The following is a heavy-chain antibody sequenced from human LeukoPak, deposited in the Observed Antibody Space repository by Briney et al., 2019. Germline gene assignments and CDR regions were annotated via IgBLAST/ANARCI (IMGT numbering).Heavy chain of an antibody. D-gene: IGHD3-3*01. Sequence: PGGSLRLSCAASGFTFSSYGMHWVRQAPGKGLEWVAVIWYDGSNKYYADSVKGRFTISRDNSKNTLYLQMNSLRAEDTAVYYCARENHDFWSGYQRFWSSLYYWGQGTLVTVSS. CDR2: IWYDGSNK. V-gene: IGHV3-33*01. CDR1: GFTFSSYG. CDR3: ARENHDFWSGYQRFWSSLYY. J-gene: IGHJ4*02.